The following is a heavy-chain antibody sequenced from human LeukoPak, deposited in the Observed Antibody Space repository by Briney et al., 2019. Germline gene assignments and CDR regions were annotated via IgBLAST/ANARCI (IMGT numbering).Heavy chain of an antibody. CDR2: VSGSGSTT. J-gene: IGHJ6*02. V-gene: IGHV3-48*03. CDR3: ARVAGRHYYYGMDV. Sequence: GGSLRLSCAASGFTFTSFEMNWVRQAPGKGLEWVSCVSGSGSTTYYADSVKGRFTISRDNAKNSLYLQMNSLRAEDTAVYYCARVAGRHYYYGMDVWGQGTTVTVSS. CDR1: GFTFTSFE. D-gene: IGHD6-13*01.